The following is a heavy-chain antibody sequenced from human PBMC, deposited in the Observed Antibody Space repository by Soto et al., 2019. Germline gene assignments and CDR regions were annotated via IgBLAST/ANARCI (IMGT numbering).Heavy chain of an antibody. CDR2: IITHFGTA. J-gene: IGHJ4*02. Sequence: VQLMQSGAEVKQPGSSVKVSCKASGGTFSSHSINWVRQAPGQGLEWMGGIITHFGTANYAQNFQGRVTITADQSTSTAYMELTSLRSDDTAVYYCAREVGYGDFSAALLDWGQGTLVTVSS. CDR1: GGTFSSHS. CDR3: AREVGYGDFSAALLD. V-gene: IGHV1-69*01. D-gene: IGHD4-17*01.